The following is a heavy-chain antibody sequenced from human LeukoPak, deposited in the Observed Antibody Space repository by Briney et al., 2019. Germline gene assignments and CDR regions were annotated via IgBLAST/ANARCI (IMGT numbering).Heavy chain of an antibody. CDR3: AKYDYSNWSGYFDP. CDR2: ISNSGGS. V-gene: IGHV4-59*03. CDR1: GGSIRRFH. J-gene: IGHJ5*02. Sequence: PSETLSLTCTVSGGSIRRFHWSWIRQPPGKGLEWIGYISNSGGSDYNPSLKSRVTISLNTSKNQFSLKVSSVTAADTAVYYCAKYDYSNWSGYFDPWRQGTLVTVSA. D-gene: IGHD3-16*01.